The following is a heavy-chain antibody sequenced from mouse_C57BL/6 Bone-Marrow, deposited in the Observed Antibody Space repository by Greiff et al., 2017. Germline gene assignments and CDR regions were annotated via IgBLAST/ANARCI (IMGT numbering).Heavy chain of an antibody. D-gene: IGHD1-1*01. CDR1: GYTFTSYW. CDR3: ARDTTVVAFDY. J-gene: IGHJ2*01. CDR2: IDPSDSYT. V-gene: IGHV1-59*01. Sequence: QVQLQQPGAELVRPGTSVKLSCKASGYTFTSYWMHWVKQRPGQGLEWIGVIDPSDSYTNYNQKFKGKATLTVDTSSSTAYMQLSCLTSEDSAVYYCARDTTVVAFDYWGQGTTLTVSS.